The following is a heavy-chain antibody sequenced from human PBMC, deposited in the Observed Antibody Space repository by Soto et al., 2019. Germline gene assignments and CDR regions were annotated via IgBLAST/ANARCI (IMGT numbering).Heavy chain of an antibody. CDR2: IIPIFGTA. Sequence: ASVKVSCKASGGTFSSYAISWVRQAPGQGLEWMGGIIPIFGTANYAQKFQGRVTITADESTSTAYMELSSLRSEDTAVYYCANYYGSGSYSWDSRNWFDPWGQGTLVTVSS. V-gene: IGHV1-69*13. D-gene: IGHD3-10*01. J-gene: IGHJ5*02. CDR1: GGTFSSYA. CDR3: ANYYGSGSYSWDSRNWFDP.